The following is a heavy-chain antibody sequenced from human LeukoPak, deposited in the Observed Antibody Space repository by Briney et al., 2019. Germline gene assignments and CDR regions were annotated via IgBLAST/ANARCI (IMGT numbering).Heavy chain of an antibody. CDR2: ISSSSSYI. CDR3: ARDSPNYYGMDV. Sequence: GGSLRLSCAASGFIFSSYSMNWVRQAPGKGLEWVSSISSSSSYIYYADSVKGRFTISRDNAKNSLYLQMNGLRAEDTAVYYCARDSPNYYGMDVWGQGTTVTVSS. J-gene: IGHJ6*02. V-gene: IGHV3-21*01. CDR1: GFIFSSYS.